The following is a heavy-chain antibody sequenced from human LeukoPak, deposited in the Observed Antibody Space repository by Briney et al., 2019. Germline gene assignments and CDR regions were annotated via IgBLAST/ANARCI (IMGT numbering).Heavy chain of an antibody. D-gene: IGHD2-21*01. CDR2: ISYDGGNK. J-gene: IGHJ5*02. Sequence: GGSLRLSCAASGFTFSSYAMHWVRQAPGKGLEWVAVISYDGGNKYYADSVKGRFTISRDNSKNTLYLQMNSLRAEDTAVYYCARDHGVVVGWSDPWGQGTLVTVSS. CDR3: ARDHGVVVGWSDP. V-gene: IGHV3-30*04. CDR1: GFTFSSYA.